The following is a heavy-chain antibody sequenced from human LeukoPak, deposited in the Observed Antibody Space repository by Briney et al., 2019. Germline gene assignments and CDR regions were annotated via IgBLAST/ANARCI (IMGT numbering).Heavy chain of an antibody. CDR2: IIPIFGTA. J-gene: IGHJ4*02. CDR1: GGTFSSYA. V-gene: IGHV1-69*13. Sequence: GASVKVSCKASGGTFSSYAISWVRQAPGQGLEWMGGIIPIFGTANYAQKFQGRVTITADESTSTAYMELSSLRSEDTAVYYCARDTPRYYYDSSGYGGLDYWGQGTLVTVSS. D-gene: IGHD3-22*01. CDR3: ARDTPRYYYDSSGYGGLDY.